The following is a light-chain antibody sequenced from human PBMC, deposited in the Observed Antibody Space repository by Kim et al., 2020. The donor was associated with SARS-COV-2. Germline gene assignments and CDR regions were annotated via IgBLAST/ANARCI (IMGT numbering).Light chain of an antibody. CDR3: CSYAGSYTFNYV. Sequence: QSALTQPRSVSGSPEQSVTISCTGTSSDVGGYNYVSWYQQHPGKAPKLMIYDVSKRPSGVPDRFSGSKSGNTASLTISGLQAEDEADYYCCSYAGSYTFNYVFGTGTKVTVL. CDR1: SSDVGGYNY. J-gene: IGLJ1*01. V-gene: IGLV2-11*01. CDR2: DVS.